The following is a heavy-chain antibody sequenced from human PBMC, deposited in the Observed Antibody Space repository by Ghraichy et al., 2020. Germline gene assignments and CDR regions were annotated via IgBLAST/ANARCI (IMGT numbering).Heavy chain of an antibody. V-gene: IGHV3-7*01. CDR1: GFTFSSSW. Sequence: GESLNISCAASGFTFSSSWMSWVRQAPGKGLEWVANIKQDGSEKSYVESVKGRFTISRDNAKNSLYLQMNSLRVEDTAVYYCARSRGLDVWGQGTTVTVSS. J-gene: IGHJ6*02. CDR3: ARSRGLDV. CDR2: IKQDGSEK.